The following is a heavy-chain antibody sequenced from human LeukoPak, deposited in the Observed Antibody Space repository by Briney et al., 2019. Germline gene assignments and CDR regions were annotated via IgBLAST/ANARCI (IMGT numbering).Heavy chain of an antibody. D-gene: IGHD4-17*01. V-gene: IGHV3-21*01. CDR1: RFTFSSYS. CDR2: ISSSGSYI. Sequence: PGGSLRLSCAASRFTFSSYSMNWVRQAPGKGLEWVSSISSSGSYIYYADSVKGRFTISRDNAKNSLYLQMNSLRAEDTAVYSCAKDFDYGDYAADSWGQGTLVTVSS. CDR3: AKDFDYGDYAADS. J-gene: IGHJ4*02.